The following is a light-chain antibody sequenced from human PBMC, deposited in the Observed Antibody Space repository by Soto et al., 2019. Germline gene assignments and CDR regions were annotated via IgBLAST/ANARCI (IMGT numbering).Light chain of an antibody. J-gene: IGKJ1*01. V-gene: IGKV3-20*01. CDR2: SAS. CDR1: QSVGGNY. CDR3: QQYDKLPRT. Sequence: EIVLTQFPGTLSLSPGERATLSCRASQSVGGNYLAWYHQKPGQPPRLLIHSASSRASGIPDRFTGSGSGTNFTLTISRLEPEDSAVYYCQQYDKLPRTFGQGTKVQI.